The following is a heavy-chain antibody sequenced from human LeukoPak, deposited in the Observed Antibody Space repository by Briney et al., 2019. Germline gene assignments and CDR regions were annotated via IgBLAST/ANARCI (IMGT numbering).Heavy chain of an antibody. V-gene: IGHV1-8*01. J-gene: IGHJ4*02. CDR2: MNPNSGNT. CDR1: GYTFTSYD. CDR3: ASFGATSGWFRTLSFDY. Sequence: ASVKVSCKASGYTFTSYDINWVRQATGQGLEWMGWMNPNSGNTGHAQKFQGRVTMTRNTSISTAYMELSSLRSEDTAVYYCASFGATSGWFRTLSFDYWGQGTLVTVFS. D-gene: IGHD6-19*01.